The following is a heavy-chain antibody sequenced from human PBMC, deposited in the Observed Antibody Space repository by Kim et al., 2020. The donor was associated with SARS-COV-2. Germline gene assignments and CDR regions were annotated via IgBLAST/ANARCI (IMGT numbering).Heavy chain of an antibody. D-gene: IGHD3-10*01. J-gene: IGHJ3*02. CDR2: ISSSSSYI. V-gene: IGHV3-21*01. Sequence: GGSLRLSCAASGFTFSSYSMNWVRQAPGKGLEWVSSISSSSSYIYYADSVKGRFTISRDNAKNSLYLQMNSLRAEDTAVYYCARASVLLWFGERDGAFDIWGQGTMVTVSS. CDR1: GFTFSSYS. CDR3: ARASVLLWFGERDGAFDI.